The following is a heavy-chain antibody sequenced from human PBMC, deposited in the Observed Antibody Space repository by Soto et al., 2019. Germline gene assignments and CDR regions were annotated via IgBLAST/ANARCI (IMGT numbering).Heavy chain of an antibody. CDR1: GFTFSSYA. D-gene: IGHD3-16*01. CDR3: ARGGGIPNYYYYYGMDV. CDR2: IYHSGST. J-gene: IGHJ6*02. Sequence: LRLSCAASGFTFSSYAMSWIRQPPGKGLEWIGYIYHSGSTYYNPSLKSRVTISVDRSKNQFSLKLSSVTAADTAVYYCARGGGIPNYYYYYGMDVWGQGTTVTVSS. V-gene: IGHV4-30-2*01.